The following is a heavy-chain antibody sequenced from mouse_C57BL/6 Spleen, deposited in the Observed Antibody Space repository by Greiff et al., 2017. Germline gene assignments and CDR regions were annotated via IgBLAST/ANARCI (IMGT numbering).Heavy chain of an antibody. Sequence: QVQLQQPGAELVKPGASVKLSCKASGYTLTSYWMHWVKQRPGQGLEWIGMIHPNSGSTNYNEKFKSKATLTVDKSSSTAYMQLSSLTSEDSAVYYCARDYGSSSGFAYWGQGTLVTVSA. CDR1: GYTLTSYW. J-gene: IGHJ3*01. V-gene: IGHV1-64*01. D-gene: IGHD1-1*01. CDR2: IHPNSGST. CDR3: ARDYGSSSGFAY.